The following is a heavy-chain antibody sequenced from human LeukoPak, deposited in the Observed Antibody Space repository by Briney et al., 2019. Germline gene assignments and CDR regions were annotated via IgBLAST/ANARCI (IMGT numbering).Heavy chain of an antibody. D-gene: IGHD3-22*01. Sequence: GGSLRLSCAASGFTFSSYWMSWVRQAPGKGLEWVANMKQDGTQKYYVDSVKGRFTISRDNAENSLYLQMNSLRAEDRAVYYCARVVYYDSSGYYLPNWFDPWGQGTLVTVSS. J-gene: IGHJ5*02. CDR3: ARVVYYDSSGYYLPNWFDP. V-gene: IGHV3-7*01. CDR1: GFTFSSYW. CDR2: MKQDGTQK.